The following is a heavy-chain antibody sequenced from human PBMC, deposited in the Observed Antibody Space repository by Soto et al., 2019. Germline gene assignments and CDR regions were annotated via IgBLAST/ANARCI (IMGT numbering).Heavy chain of an antibody. CDR1: GGSISSYY. V-gene: IGHV4-59*01. J-gene: IGHJ6*02. Sequence: SETLSLTCTVSGGSISSYYWNWIRQPPGQGLEWIGYIYYSGSTNYNPSLKSRVTISVDTSKNQFSLKLTSVTAADTAVYYCARDSPIAAAGQKYYYYGMDVWGQGTTVTVSS. CDR2: IYYSGST. D-gene: IGHD6-13*01. CDR3: ARDSPIAAAGQKYYYYGMDV.